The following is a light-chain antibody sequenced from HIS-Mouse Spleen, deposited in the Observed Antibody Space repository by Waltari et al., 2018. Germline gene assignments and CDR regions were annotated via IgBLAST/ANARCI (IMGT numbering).Light chain of an antibody. V-gene: IGKV1-8*01. Sequence: AIRMTQSPSSLSASTGDRVTITCRASQGISMYLAWYQRKPGKAPKPLIYAASTLPSGVPSRFSVSGSGTDFTLTISCLQSEDFATYYCQQYYSYPRTFGQGTKVEIK. CDR2: AAS. CDR3: QQYYSYPRT. CDR1: QGISMY. J-gene: IGKJ1*01.